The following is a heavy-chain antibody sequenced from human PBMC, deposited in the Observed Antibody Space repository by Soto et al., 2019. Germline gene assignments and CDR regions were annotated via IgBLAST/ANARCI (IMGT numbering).Heavy chain of an antibody. V-gene: IGHV4-31*03. J-gene: IGHJ3*02. D-gene: IGHD1-26*01. CDR2: SYHTGAA. CDR1: GGSLSSDNFF. CDR3: ARDVISPATSDAFDI. Sequence: QVQLQESGPGLVKPSQTLSVTCTVSGGSLSSDNFFWSWVRQHPATGLEWVGYSYHTGAAYYNPSLHSRLTVSLDTSKRRFSLSLISVTAADTAVYYCARDVISPATSDAFDIWGQGTMVTVSS.